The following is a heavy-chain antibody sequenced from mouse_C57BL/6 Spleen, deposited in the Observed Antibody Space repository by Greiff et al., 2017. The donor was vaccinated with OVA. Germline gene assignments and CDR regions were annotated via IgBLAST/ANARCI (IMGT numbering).Heavy chain of an antibody. V-gene: IGHV7-1*01. D-gene: IGHD1-1*01. Sequence: EVKLMESGGGLVQSGRSLRLSCATSGFTFSDFYMEWVRPAPGKGLEWIAASRNKANDYTTEYSASVKGRFIVSRDTSQSILYLQMNALRAEDTAIYYCASGATEGFAYWGQGTLVTVSA. CDR2: SRNKANDYTT. CDR1: GFTFSDFY. CDR3: ASGATEGFAY. J-gene: IGHJ3*01.